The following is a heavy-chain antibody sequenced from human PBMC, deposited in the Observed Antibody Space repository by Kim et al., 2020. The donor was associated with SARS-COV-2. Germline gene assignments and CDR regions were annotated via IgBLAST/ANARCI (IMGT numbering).Heavy chain of an antibody. CDR3: AGGPSAGTTLFWWYFDY. CDR2: IIPIFGTA. V-gene: IGHV1-69*13. Sequence: SVKVSCKASGGTFSSYVISWVRQAPGQGLEWMGGIIPIFGTANYAQKFQGRVTITADESTSTAYMELSSLRSEDTAVYYCAGGPSAGTTLFWWYFDYWGQGTLVTVSS. J-gene: IGHJ4*02. D-gene: IGHD1-7*01. CDR1: GGTFSSYV.